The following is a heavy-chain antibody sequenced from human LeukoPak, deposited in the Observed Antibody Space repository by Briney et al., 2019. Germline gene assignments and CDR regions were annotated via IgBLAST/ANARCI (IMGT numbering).Heavy chain of an antibody. CDR3: ARGNTVTHAPPKPYYFDY. J-gene: IGHJ4*02. CDR1: AGSISSSNW. CDR2: INHSGST. V-gene: IGHV4-4*02. Sequence: PTPSLSLTSAVSAGSISSSNWWSWVRQPPGKGLEWIGEINHSGSTNYNPSLKSRVTISVDKSKNQFSLKLSSVTAADTAVYYCARGNTVTHAPPKPYYFDYWGQGTLVTVSS. D-gene: IGHD4-17*01.